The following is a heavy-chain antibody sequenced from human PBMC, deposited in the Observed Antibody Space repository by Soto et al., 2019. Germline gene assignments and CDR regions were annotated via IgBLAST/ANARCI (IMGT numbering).Heavy chain of an antibody. CDR2: ISYDGSNK. J-gene: IGHJ3*01. CDR3: GRATSGWKKDVLDF. V-gene: IGHV3-30-3*01. D-gene: IGHD6-19*01. CDR1: GFTFSSYA. Sequence: QVQLVESGGGVVQPGRSLRLSCAASGFTFSSYAMHWVRQAPGKGLEWVAVISYDGSNKYYADSVKGRFTISRDNSKNPLNRQKRRRNPGDRVVYYCGRATSGWKKDVLDFGGKGKMVPL.